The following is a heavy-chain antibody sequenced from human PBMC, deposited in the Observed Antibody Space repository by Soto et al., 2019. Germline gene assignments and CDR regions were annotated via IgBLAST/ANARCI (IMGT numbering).Heavy chain of an antibody. D-gene: IGHD3-3*01. Sequence: SETLSLTCTVSGGSISSYYWSWIRQPPGKGLEWIGYIYYSGSTNYNPSLKSRVTISVDTSKNQFSLKLSSVTAADTAVYYCARGGIYDFWSGYYTHDYWGQGTLVTVSS. CDR3: ARGGIYDFWSGYYTHDY. CDR2: IYYSGST. V-gene: IGHV4-59*01. CDR1: GGSISSYY. J-gene: IGHJ4*02.